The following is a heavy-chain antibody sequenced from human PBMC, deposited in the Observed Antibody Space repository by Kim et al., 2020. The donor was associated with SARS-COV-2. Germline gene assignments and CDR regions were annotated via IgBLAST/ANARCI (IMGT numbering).Heavy chain of an antibody. D-gene: IGHD2-8*01. CDR3: ASLDVLDY. CDR2: GSNK. Sequence: GSNKYYADSVKRRFTISGDNSKNTLYLQMNSLGAEDTAVYYCASLDVLDYWGQGTLVTVSS. V-gene: IGHV3-30*01. J-gene: IGHJ4*02.